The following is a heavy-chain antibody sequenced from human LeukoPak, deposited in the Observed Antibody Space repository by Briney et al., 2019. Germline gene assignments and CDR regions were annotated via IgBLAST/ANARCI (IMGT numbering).Heavy chain of an antibody. CDR1: GFTFSDYY. V-gene: IGHV3-11*01. D-gene: IGHD4-17*01. Sequence: PGGSLRLSCAASGFTFSDYYMSWIRQAPGKGLEWVSYISSSGSTIYYADSVKGRFTISRDNAKNSLYLQMNSLRAEDTAVYYCARLSPDDYGDYGTRYFDLWGRGTLVTVSS. CDR2: ISSSGSTI. J-gene: IGHJ2*01. CDR3: ARLSPDDYGDYGTRYFDL.